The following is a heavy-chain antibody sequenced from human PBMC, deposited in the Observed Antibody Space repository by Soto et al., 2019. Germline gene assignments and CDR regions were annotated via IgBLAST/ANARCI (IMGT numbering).Heavy chain of an antibody. V-gene: IGHV1-2*02. CDR2: INPNNGGT. Sequence: GASVKVSCKTSGYFFPSYYIHWVRQAPGQGLEWMGWINPNNGGTNSAQKFQGRVTMTSDTSINTAYMEITSLRSDDTALYYCAREVTYGGGSFSLGLWGQGTLVTVSS. CDR3: AREVTYGGGSFSLGL. D-gene: IGHD3-10*01. J-gene: IGHJ4*02. CDR1: GYFFPSYY.